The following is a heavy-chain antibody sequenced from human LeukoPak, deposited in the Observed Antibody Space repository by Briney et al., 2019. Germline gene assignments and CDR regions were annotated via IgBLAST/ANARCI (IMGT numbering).Heavy chain of an antibody. CDR1: GYTFTSYD. V-gene: IGHV1-8*03. J-gene: IGHJ4*02. CDR3: ARAYYDFWSGYSTFSDY. CDR2: MNPNSGNT. D-gene: IGHD3-3*01. Sequence: ASVKVSCKASGYTFTSYDINWVRQATGQGLEWMGWMNPNSGNTGYAQKFQGRVTITRNTSISTAYMELSSLRSEDTAVYYCARAYYDFWSGYSTFSDYWGQGTLVTVSS.